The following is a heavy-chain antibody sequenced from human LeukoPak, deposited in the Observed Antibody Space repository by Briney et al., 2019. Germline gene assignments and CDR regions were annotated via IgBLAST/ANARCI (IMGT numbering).Heavy chain of an antibody. CDR1: GFTFSSYA. Sequence: AGGSLRLSCAASGFTFSSYAMPWVRQAPGKGLEWVAVISYDGSNKYYADSVKGRFTISRDNSKNTLYLQMNSLRAEDTAVYYCARDTSLRYCSGGSCHNFDYWGQGTLVTVSS. D-gene: IGHD2-15*01. CDR2: ISYDGSNK. V-gene: IGHV3-30-3*01. J-gene: IGHJ4*02. CDR3: ARDTSLRYCSGGSCHNFDY.